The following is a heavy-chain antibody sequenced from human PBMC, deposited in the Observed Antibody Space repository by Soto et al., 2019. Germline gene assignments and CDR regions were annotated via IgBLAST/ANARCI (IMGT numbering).Heavy chain of an antibody. V-gene: IGHV4-31*03. CDR2: IYDSGST. CDR3: ARRAGNRRGYPIDY. J-gene: IGHJ4*02. CDR1: GDSTISGSYF. Sequence: SETLSLTCTVSGDSTISGSYFWTWIRQRSGKGLEWIGYIYDSGSTSYNPSLASRVSISADTSNNHFSLTLISVTAADTAVYYCARRAGNRRGYPIDYWGQGIPVTVS. D-gene: IGHD5-18*01.